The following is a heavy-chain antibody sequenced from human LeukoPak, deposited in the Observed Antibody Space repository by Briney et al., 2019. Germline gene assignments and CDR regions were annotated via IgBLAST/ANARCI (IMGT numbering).Heavy chain of an antibody. CDR1: GFIFSLYC. CDR3: AKDLVPSG. J-gene: IGHJ4*02. Sequence: GGSLRLSCAASGFIFSLYCMHWVRQAPGKGPMWVSRICPDGTGISYADSVKARFTTSRDNAKNTVYLQMNGLRAEDTAVYYCAKDLVPSGWGQGTLVTVSS. V-gene: IGHV3-74*01. D-gene: IGHD3-10*01. CDR2: ICPDGTGI.